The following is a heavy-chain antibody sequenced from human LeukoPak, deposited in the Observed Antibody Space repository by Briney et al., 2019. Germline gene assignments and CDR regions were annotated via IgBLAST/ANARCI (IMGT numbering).Heavy chain of an antibody. CDR3: ARGLFDSSGYYDFDY. D-gene: IGHD3-22*01. V-gene: IGHV4-4*07. CDR1: GGSISSYY. CDR2: IYTSGST. Sequence: SETLSLTCTVSGGSISSYYWSWIRQSAGKGLEWIGRIYTSGSTNYNPSLKSRVTMSVDTSKNQFSLKLSSVTAADTAVYYCARGLFDSSGYYDFDYWGQGTLVTVSS. J-gene: IGHJ4*02.